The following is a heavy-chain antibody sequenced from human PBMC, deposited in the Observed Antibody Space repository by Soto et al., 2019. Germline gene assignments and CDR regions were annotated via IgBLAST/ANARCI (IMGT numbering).Heavy chain of an antibody. V-gene: IGHV1-8*01. CDR3: ARGHDLWSGRLEY. CDR2: MSTDSGNT. Sequence: QVQLVQSGAEVKKPGASVKVSCKASGYTFTNYDINWVRQAPGQGLEWMGWMSTDSGNTGYAQKFQGRVTMTRNTAIDTDYMELNSLRSEDKAVYYCARGHDLWSGRLEYWGQGTLVTASS. J-gene: IGHJ4*02. D-gene: IGHD3-3*01. CDR1: GYTFTNYD.